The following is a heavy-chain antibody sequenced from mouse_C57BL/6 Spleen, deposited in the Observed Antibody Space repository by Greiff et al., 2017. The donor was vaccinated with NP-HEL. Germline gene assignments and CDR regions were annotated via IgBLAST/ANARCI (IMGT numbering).Heavy chain of an antibody. CDR1: GFTFSDYG. V-gene: IGHV5-17*01. CDR2: ISSGSSTI. J-gene: IGHJ2*01. D-gene: IGHD4-1*01. CDR3: AKGRTGTIDY. Sequence: DVMLVESGGGLVKPGGSLKLSCAASGFTFSDYGMHWVRQAPEKGLEWVAYISSGSSTIYYADTVKGRFTISRDNAKNTLFLQMTSLRSEDTAMYYCAKGRTGTIDYWGQGTTLTVSS.